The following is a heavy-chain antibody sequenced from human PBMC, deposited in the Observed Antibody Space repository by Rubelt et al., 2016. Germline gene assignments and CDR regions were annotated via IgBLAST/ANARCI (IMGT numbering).Heavy chain of an antibody. CDR2: IYYSGST. CDR3: ARGTPWSGYLYYFDY. CDR1: GGSISSYY. Sequence: QVQLQESGPGLVKPSETLSLTCTVSGGSISSYYWSWIRQPPGKGLEWIGYIYYSGSTNYNPSLKSRVSISVDTSKSQFSLKLRSVTAADTAVYYWARGTPWSGYLYYFDYWGQGTLVTVSS. J-gene: IGHJ4*02. D-gene: IGHD3-3*01. V-gene: IGHV4-59*01.